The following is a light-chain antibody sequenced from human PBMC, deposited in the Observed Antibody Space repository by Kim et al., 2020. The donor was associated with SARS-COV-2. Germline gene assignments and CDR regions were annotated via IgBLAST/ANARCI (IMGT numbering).Light chain of an antibody. CDR1: SGSIASNY. CDR2: EDN. CDR3: QSYDSSVVWM. J-gene: IGLJ3*02. V-gene: IGLV6-57*03. Sequence: NFMLTQPHSVSESPGKTVTISCTRSSGSIASNYVQWYQQRPGSAPTTVIYEDNQRPSGVPDRFSGSIDSSSNSASLTISGLETEDEADYYCQSYDSSVVWMFGRGTQVTVL.